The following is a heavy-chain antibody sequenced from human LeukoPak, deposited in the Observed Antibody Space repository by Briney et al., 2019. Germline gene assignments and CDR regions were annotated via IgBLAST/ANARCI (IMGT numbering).Heavy chain of an antibody. D-gene: IGHD5-24*01. Sequence: PSENLSLTCSVSGGSISRSSYYWGWIRQPPGKGLEWIGSLYYSGNTYHNPSLKSRVTISVDTSKNQFSLKLSSVTAADTAVYYCARQDVEMATADYWGQGTLVTVSS. V-gene: IGHV4-39*01. CDR3: ARQDVEMATADY. J-gene: IGHJ4*02. CDR1: GGSISRSSYY. CDR2: LYYSGNT.